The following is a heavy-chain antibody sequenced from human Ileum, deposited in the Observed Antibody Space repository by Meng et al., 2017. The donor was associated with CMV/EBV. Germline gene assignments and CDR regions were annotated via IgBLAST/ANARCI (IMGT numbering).Heavy chain of an antibody. D-gene: IGHD3-10*01. V-gene: IGHV4-4*07. CDR3: ARRIREVREISWENWLAP. CDR2: ICGTGTT. Sequence: QVQLQETGPGPVRPSETLYLTCTVSGDSVSTSSWNWIRQSAGSRLEWIGRICGTGTTNYNPSFKSRVTLSLDKSKNQFSLKLSSVTAADTAVYYCARRIREVREISWENWLAPWGQGTLVTVSS. CDR1: GDSVSTSS. J-gene: IGHJ5*02.